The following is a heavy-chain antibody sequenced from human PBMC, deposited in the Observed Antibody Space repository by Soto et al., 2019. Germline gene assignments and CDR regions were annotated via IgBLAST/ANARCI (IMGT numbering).Heavy chain of an antibody. CDR2: IKQDGSEK. CDR3: AIMIFGLGTDH. V-gene: IGHV3-7*01. Sequence: EVQLVESGGALVQPGGSLRLSCAASGFTFTDYWMNWVRQAPGKGLEWVANIKQDGSEKYYVDSVKGRFTISRDNAKKSFYLQMNSVRAEDTAVYYCAIMIFGLGTDHWGQGTLVTVSS. D-gene: IGHD3-3*01. J-gene: IGHJ5*02. CDR1: GFTFTDYW.